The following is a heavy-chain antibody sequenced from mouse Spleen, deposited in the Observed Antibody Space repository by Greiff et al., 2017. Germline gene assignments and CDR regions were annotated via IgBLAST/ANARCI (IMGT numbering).Heavy chain of an antibody. CDR2: INPSNGGT. CDR3: ARAVIYYDYDGGYYAMDY. CDR1: GYTFTSYW. V-gene: IGHV1-53*01. J-gene: IGHJ4*01. Sequence: QVQLQQPGTELVKPGASVKLSCKASGYTFTSYWMHWVKQRPGQGLEWIGNINPSNGGTNYNEKFKSKATLTVDKSSSTAYMQLSSLTSEDSAVYYCARAVIYYDYDGGYYAMDYWGQGTSVTVSS. D-gene: IGHD2-4*01.